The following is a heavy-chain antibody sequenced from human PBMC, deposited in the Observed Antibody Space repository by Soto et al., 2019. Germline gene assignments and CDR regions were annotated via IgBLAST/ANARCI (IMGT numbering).Heavy chain of an antibody. Sequence: GGSLRLSCAASGFIFSSYAMSWVRQAPGKGLEWVSAISGSGGSTYYADSVKGRFTISRDNSKNTLYLQMNSLRAEDTAVYYCAKELYQRTLQYYFDYWGQGTLVTVSS. D-gene: IGHD2-2*01. CDR3: AKELYQRTLQYYFDY. J-gene: IGHJ4*02. CDR1: GFIFSSYA. CDR2: ISGSGGST. V-gene: IGHV3-23*01.